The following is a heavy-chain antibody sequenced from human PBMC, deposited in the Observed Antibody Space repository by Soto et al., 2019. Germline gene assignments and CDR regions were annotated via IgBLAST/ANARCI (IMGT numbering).Heavy chain of an antibody. J-gene: IGHJ6*02. CDR2: YHSGGST. CDR1: GVSLNTADTW. V-gene: IGHV4-30-4*01. Sequence: QVQLQESGSGLVKPSQSLSLTCTVSGVSLNTADTWWSWIRQSPGKGLEFIGYYHSGGSTYYDASVRRRVSISADTSNSQFSLKLSSVTVADTAVYFCVRSRQMESGNDYGLDVWGQGTTVTVSS. CDR3: VRSRQMESGNDYGLDV. D-gene: IGHD1-1*01.